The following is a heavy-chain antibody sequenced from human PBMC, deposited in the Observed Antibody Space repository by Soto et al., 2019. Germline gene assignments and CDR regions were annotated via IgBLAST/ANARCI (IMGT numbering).Heavy chain of an antibody. Sequence: EVQLVESGGGLVKPGGSLRLSCAASGFTFSNAWMSWVRQAPGKGLEWVGRIKSKTDGGTTDYAAPVKGRFTISRDDSKNTLYLQMNSLKTEDTAVDYCTTDPNPVTIRMYNWFEPWGQGTLAGFSS. CDR3: TTDPNPVTIRMYNWFEP. CDR1: GFTFSNAW. V-gene: IGHV3-15*01. CDR2: IKSKTDGGTT. J-gene: IGHJ5*02. D-gene: IGHD4-17*01.